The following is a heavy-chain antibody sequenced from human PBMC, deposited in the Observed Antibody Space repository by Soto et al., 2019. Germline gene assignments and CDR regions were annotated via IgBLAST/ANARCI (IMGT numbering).Heavy chain of an antibody. CDR3: ARGRKADIVVVPAATRDERNWFDP. D-gene: IGHD2-2*01. CDR1: GGSFSGYY. CDR2: INHSGST. Sequence: PSETLSLTCAVYGGSFSGYYWSWIRQPPGKGLEWIGEINHSGSTNYNPSLKSRVTISVDTSKNQFSLKLSSVTAADTAVYYCARGRKADIVVVPAATRDERNWFDPWGQGTLVTVSS. V-gene: IGHV4-34*01. J-gene: IGHJ5*02.